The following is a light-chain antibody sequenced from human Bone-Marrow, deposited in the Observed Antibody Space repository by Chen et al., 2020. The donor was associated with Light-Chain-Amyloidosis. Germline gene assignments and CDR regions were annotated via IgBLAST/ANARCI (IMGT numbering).Light chain of an antibody. CDR3: RSYAILDAHV. CDR2: KVT. Sequence: QSALTQPASVSGSPGQSITISCTGTSSDAGGDNHVSWYQQHPDKAPQLMIYKVTNRPAWVTELFSGKKSDNSASLTIAGLHTEDEADYFCRSYAILDAHVFGSGTRVTVL. J-gene: IGLJ1*01. CDR1: SSDAGGDNH. V-gene: IGLV2-14*01.